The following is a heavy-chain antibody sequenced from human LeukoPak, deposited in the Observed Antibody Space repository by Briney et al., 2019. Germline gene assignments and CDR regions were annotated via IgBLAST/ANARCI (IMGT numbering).Heavy chain of an antibody. J-gene: IGHJ4*02. CDR1: GFSFNDYS. CDR3: ARERLRGVMDTDSFDY. D-gene: IGHD3-10*01. CDR2: ISKTSNYK. Sequence: GGSLRLSCAASGFSFNDYSLIWVRQAPGKGLEWVSHISKTSNYKYYADSVKGRFTISRDNTKNSLYLQMNSLRAEDTAVYYCARERLRGVMDTDSFDYWGQGTLVTVSS. V-gene: IGHV3-21*01.